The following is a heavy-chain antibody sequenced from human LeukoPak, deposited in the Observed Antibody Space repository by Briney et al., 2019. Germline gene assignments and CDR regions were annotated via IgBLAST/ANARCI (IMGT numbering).Heavy chain of an antibody. J-gene: IGHJ4*02. CDR2: ISYHGINK. CDR1: GFTFNDYN. V-gene: IGHV3-30-3*01. Sequence: GRSLRLSCAASGFTFNDYNMHWVRQAPGKGLEWVAFISYHGINKNDADSVKGRFTISRDNSENTVYLQINSLRPEDTAIYYCARDFTGRYTIDYWGQGTLVTFSS. CDR3: ARDFTGRYTIDY. D-gene: IGHD3-9*01.